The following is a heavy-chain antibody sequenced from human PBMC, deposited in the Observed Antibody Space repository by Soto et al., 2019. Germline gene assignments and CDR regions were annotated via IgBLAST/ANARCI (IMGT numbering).Heavy chain of an antibody. Sequence: ASVKVSCKASGYTFTSYGISWVRQAPGQGLEWMGWISAYNGNTNYAQKLQGRVTMTTDTSTSTAYMELRSLRSDDTAVYYCARDRDIVVVPAAISNYYYGMDVWGQGTTVTVSS. J-gene: IGHJ6*02. V-gene: IGHV1-18*04. D-gene: IGHD2-2*02. CDR1: GYTFTSYG. CDR3: ARDRDIVVVPAAISNYYYGMDV. CDR2: ISAYNGNT.